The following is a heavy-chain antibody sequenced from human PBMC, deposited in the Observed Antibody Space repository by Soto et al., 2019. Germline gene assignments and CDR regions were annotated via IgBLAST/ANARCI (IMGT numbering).Heavy chain of an antibody. V-gene: IGHV4-31*03. CDR3: ARGGSFGAGSYYNLDY. CDR2: IYYTGST. CDR1: GGSISIGGYL. Sequence: PSETMSLTCTVSGGSISIGGYLWSWIRQHPGRGLECIGFIYYTGSTYYNPALQSRVTISVDTSENQFSLKLSSVTAADTAVYYCARGGSFGAGSYYNLDYWGQGMLVTVSS. D-gene: IGHD3-10*01. J-gene: IGHJ4*02.